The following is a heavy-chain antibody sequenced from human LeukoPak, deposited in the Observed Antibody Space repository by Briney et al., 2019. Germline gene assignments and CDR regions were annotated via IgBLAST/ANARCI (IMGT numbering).Heavy chain of an antibody. CDR2: INPNSGGT. Sequence: ASVKVSCKASGYTFTGYYMHWVRQAPGQGPEWMGWINPNSGGTNYAQKFQGRVTMTRDTSISTAYMELSRLRSDDTAVYYCARVAYYDFWSGYFTWGQGTLVTVSS. J-gene: IGHJ4*02. V-gene: IGHV1-2*02. CDR1: GYTFTGYY. D-gene: IGHD3-3*01. CDR3: ARVAYYDFWSGYFT.